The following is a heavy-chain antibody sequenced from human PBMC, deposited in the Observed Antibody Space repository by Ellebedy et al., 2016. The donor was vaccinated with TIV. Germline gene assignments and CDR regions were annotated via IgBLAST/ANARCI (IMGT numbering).Heavy chain of an antibody. Sequence: MPSETLSLTCTVSGGSMSGSPNYWGWIRQPPGKGLEWVASISYSGNTYYKSSLKSRLTISAATSQNHFSLQLSSVTAADTAVYYCVTYTTSSSTWGQGTLVTVSS. D-gene: IGHD6-6*01. V-gene: IGHV4-39*02. CDR1: GGSMSGSPNY. CDR2: ISYSGNT. CDR3: VTYTTSSST. J-gene: IGHJ5*02.